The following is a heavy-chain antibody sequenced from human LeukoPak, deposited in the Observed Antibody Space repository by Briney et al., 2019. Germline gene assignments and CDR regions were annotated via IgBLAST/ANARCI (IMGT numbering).Heavy chain of an antibody. CDR3: ARVQYSGSAALDY. V-gene: IGHV1-2*02. J-gene: IGHJ4*02. Sequence: ASVKVSCKASGYTFTGYYMHWVRQAPGQGLEWMGGINPNSGATNYAQKFQGRVTMTSDTSISIAYMELSRLRSDDTAVYYCARVQYSGSAALDYWGQGTLVTVSS. D-gene: IGHD6-6*01. CDR1: GYTFTGYY. CDR2: INPNSGAT.